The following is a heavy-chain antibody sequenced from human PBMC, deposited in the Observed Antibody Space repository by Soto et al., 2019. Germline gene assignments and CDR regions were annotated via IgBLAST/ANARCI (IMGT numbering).Heavy chain of an antibody. CDR3: ARWSYLDY. Sequence: DVQLWESGGGLVQPGGSLRLSCAASGFSFGSYALSWVRQAPGKGQEWVSTISGSDGKTFYADSVKGRFSISRDTSQSTLYLQMNSLRADDTAMYYCARWSYLDYWGQGTRVTVSS. V-gene: IGHV3-23*01. CDR2: ISGSDGKT. J-gene: IGHJ4*02. CDR1: GFSFGSYA. D-gene: IGHD3-3*01.